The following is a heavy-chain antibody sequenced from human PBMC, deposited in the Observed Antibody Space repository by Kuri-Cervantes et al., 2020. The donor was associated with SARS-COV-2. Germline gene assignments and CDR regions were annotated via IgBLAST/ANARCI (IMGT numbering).Heavy chain of an antibody. CDR2: ISSSSSTI. D-gene: IGHD3-22*01. Sequence: GESLKISCAASGFTFSSYSMNWVRQAPGKGLEWVSYISSSSSTIYYADSVKGRFTISRDNAKNSLYLQMNSLRDEDTAVYYCARDYYDSKSYWGQGTLVTVSS. CDR3: ARDYYDSKSY. V-gene: IGHV3-48*02. J-gene: IGHJ4*02. CDR1: GFTFSSYS.